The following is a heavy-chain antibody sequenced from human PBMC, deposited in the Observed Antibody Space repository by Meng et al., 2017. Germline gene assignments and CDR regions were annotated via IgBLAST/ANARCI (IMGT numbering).Heavy chain of an antibody. Sequence: SETLSLTCAVSGGSISSSNWWSWVRQPPGKWLEWIGEIYHSGSTNYNPSLKSRVTISVDKSKNQFSLKLSSVTAADTAVYYCAREKHIAVAGRFLDYWGQGTLVTVSS. CDR1: GGSISSSNW. J-gene: IGHJ4*02. CDR2: IYHSGST. D-gene: IGHD6-19*01. V-gene: IGHV4-4*02. CDR3: AREKHIAVAGRFLDY.